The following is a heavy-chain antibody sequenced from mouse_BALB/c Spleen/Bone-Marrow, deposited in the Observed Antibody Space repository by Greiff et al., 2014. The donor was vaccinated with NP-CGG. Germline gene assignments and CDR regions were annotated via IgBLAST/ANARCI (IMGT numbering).Heavy chain of an antibody. Sequence: VQLQQSGAELVKPGASVKLSCTASGFNIKDTYMRWVKQRPEQGLEWIGRIDPANGNTKYDPKFQGKATITADTSSNTAYLQLSSLTSEDTAVYYCAFIYYGYAMDYWGQGTSVTVSS. D-gene: IGHD2-1*01. CDR1: GFNIKDTY. V-gene: IGHV14-3*02. CDR3: AFIYYGYAMDY. CDR2: IDPANGNT. J-gene: IGHJ4*01.